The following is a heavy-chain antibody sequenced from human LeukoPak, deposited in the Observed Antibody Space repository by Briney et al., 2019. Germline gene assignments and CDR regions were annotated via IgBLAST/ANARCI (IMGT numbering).Heavy chain of an antibody. CDR1: GYTFTGYY. CDR3: ARGVDDILTGYYSL. CDR2: INPNSGGT. J-gene: IGHJ4*02. D-gene: IGHD3-9*01. Sequence: ASVKVSCKASGYTFTGYYMHWVRQAPGQGLEWMGWINPNSGGTNYAQRFQGWVTMTRDTSISTAYMELSRLRSDDTAVYYCARGVDDILTGYYSLWGQGTLVTVSS. V-gene: IGHV1-2*04.